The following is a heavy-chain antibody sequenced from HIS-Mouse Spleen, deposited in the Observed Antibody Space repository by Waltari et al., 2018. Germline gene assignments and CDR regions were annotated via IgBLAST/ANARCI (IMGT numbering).Heavy chain of an antibody. D-gene: IGHD6-13*01. J-gene: IGHJ2*01. V-gene: IGHV4-39*07. CDR2: IYYSGST. Sequence: QLQLQESGPGLVKPSETLSRTGTVSGGSISSSSYYCGGFRQPPGKGLEWSGSIYYSGSTYYNPSLKSRVTISVDTSKNQFSLKLSSVTAADTAVYYCAREIPYSSSWYDWYFDLWGRGTLVTVSS. CDR1: GGSISSSSYY. CDR3: AREIPYSSSWYDWYFDL.